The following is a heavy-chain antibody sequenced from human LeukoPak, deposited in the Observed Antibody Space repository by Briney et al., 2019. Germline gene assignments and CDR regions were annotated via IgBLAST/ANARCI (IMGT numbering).Heavy chain of an antibody. CDR3: TTEGYCSSTSCYQYYYYYYMDV. CDR2: IKSKTDGGTT. CDR1: GFTFSNAW. Sequence: GGSLRLSCAASGFTFSNAWMSWVRQAPGKGLEWVGRIKSKTDGGTTDYAARVKGRFTISRDDSKNTLYLQMNSLKTEDTAVYYCTTEGYCSSTSCYQYYYYYYMDVWGKGTTVTVSS. J-gene: IGHJ6*03. D-gene: IGHD2-2*01. V-gene: IGHV3-15*01.